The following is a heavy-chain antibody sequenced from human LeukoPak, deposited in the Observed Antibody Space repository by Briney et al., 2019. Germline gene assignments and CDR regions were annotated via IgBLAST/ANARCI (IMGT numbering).Heavy chain of an antibody. V-gene: IGHV3-48*03. CDR2: ISSGGTTI. Sequence: PGGSLRLSCAASGFTFSTYEMNWVRQAPGKGLEWVSYISSGGTTIYYADSVKGRFTISRDNAKNSLYLQMSSLRAEDTAVYYCARAFTGSYFRPLDYWGQGTLVTVSS. D-gene: IGHD1-26*01. J-gene: IGHJ4*02. CDR3: ARAFTGSYFRPLDY. CDR1: GFTFSTYE.